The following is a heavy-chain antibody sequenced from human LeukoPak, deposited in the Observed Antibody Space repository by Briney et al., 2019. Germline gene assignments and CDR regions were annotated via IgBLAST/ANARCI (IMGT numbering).Heavy chain of an antibody. CDR2: ISYSGST. CDR3: ARYDHAPSYYYYYMDV. Sequence: SETLSLTCTVSGGSISSSSYYWGWIRQPPGKGLEWIGSISYSGSTYYNPTLKSRVTISVDTSKNQFSLKLTSVTAADTAVYYCARYDHAPSYYYYYMDVWGKGTTVTVPS. D-gene: IGHD1-14*01. CDR1: GGSISSSSYY. J-gene: IGHJ6*03. V-gene: IGHV4-39*01.